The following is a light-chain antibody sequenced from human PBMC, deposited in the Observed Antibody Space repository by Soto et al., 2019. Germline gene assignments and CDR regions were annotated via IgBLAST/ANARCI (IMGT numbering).Light chain of an antibody. CDR2: EGS. CDR3: CSYAGSSSVV. CDR1: SSDVGSYNL. Sequence: ALTQPASVAWSPGQSSTISCTGTSSDVGSYNLVSWYQQHPGKAPKLMIYEGSKRPSGVSNRFSGSKSGNTASLTISGLQGEDEADYYCCSYAGSSSVVFGTGTKVTVL. J-gene: IGLJ1*01. V-gene: IGLV2-23*01.